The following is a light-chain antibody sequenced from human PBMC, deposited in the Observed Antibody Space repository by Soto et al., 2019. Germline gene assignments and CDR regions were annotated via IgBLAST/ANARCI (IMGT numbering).Light chain of an antibody. J-gene: IGLJ1*01. Sequence: QAVVTQESSFSVSPGGTVTLTCGLISGSVSTANNPNWYQQTPGQAPRTLIYSTSTRSSGVPDRFSGSILGNKAALTISGSQADDESDYYCALFMGNGISVFGTGTKVTVL. CDR3: ALFMGNGISV. CDR2: STS. V-gene: IGLV8-61*01. CDR1: SGSVSTANN.